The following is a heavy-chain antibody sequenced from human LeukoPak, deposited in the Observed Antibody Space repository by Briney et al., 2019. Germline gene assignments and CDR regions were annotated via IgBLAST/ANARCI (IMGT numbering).Heavy chain of an antibody. CDR1: GFTFSLYS. J-gene: IGHJ5*02. CDR2: INRGSNSI. V-gene: IGHV3-21*01. Sequence: GGSLRLSCAASGFTFSLYSMDWVRQAPGKGLEWVSSINRGSNSIYYADSVRGRFTISGDNAKNSLYLQMNSLRAEDTAVYYCAGSCSSTSCYAVWFDPWGQGTLVTVSS. D-gene: IGHD2-2*01. CDR3: AGSCSSTSCYAVWFDP.